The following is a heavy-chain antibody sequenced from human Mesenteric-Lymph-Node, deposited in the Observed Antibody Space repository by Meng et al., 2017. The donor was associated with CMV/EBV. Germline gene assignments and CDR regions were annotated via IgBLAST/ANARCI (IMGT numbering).Heavy chain of an antibody. V-gene: IGHV1-3*01. CDR1: GYTCTSYA. CDR2: INAGNGNT. Sequence: SCKASGYTCTSYAMHWVRQAPGQRLEWMGWINAGNGNTKYSQKFQGRVTITRDTSASTAYMELRSLRSDDTAVYYCAREGNWNDFDYWGQGTLVTVSS. CDR3: AREGNWNDFDY. J-gene: IGHJ4*02. D-gene: IGHD1-20*01.